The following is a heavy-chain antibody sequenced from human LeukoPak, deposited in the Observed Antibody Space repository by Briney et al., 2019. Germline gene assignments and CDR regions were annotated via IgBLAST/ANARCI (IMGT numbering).Heavy chain of an antibody. CDR3: ARWRGLQSEFDH. J-gene: IGHJ4*02. D-gene: IGHD5-24*01. Sequence: PGGSLRLSCAAYGFTCSSHCMGWVRQTPGKRLECVATICQDGNGRDFVDSVKGRFTISRDNAKNSLYLEMSSLRVDDTAVYYCARWRGLQSEFDHWGQGTLVTVSS. CDR2: ICQDGNGR. CDR1: GFTCSSHC. V-gene: IGHV3-7*01.